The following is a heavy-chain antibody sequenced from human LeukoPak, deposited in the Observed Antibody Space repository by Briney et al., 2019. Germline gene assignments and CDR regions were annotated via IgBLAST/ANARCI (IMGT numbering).Heavy chain of an antibody. D-gene: IGHD6-13*01. J-gene: IGHJ4*02. V-gene: IGHV4-31*03. CDR1: GGSISSGGYY. CDR3: ARTYSSSWYLDY. CDR2: IYYSGST. Sequence: SETLSLTCTVSGGSISSGGYYWSWIRQHPGKGLERIGYIYYSGSTYYNPSLKSRVTISVDTSKNQFSLKLSSVTAADTAVYYCARTYSSSWYLDYWGQGTLVTVSS.